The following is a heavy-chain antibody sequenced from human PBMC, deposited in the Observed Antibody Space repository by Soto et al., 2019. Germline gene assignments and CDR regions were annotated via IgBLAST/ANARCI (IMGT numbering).Heavy chain of an antibody. Sequence: EVQLVESGGGLVQPGGSLRLSCAASGFTVSSNYMSWVRQAPGKGLEWVSVIYSGGSTYYADSVKGRFTISRDNSKNTLYLQMNSLRAEDTAVYYCAREGAARRYYYYMDVWGKGTTVTVSS. V-gene: IGHV3-66*01. CDR3: AREGAARRYYYYMDV. D-gene: IGHD6-6*01. J-gene: IGHJ6*03. CDR1: GFTVSSNY. CDR2: IYSGGST.